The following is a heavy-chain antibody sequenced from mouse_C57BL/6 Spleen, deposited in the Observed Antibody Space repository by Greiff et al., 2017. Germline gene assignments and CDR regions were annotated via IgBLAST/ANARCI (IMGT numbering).Heavy chain of an antibody. Sequence: VQLKESGAELVRPGASVKLSCTASGFNIKDDYMPWVKQRPEQGLEWIGWIDPENGDTGYASKFQGKATIPADTSSNTAYLQLSSLTSEDTAVYYVTTGGDRGYCDYWGQGTTLTVSA. CDR3: TTGGDRGYCDY. J-gene: IGHJ2*01. D-gene: IGHD1-1*02. V-gene: IGHV14-4*01. CDR1: GFNIKDDY. CDR2: IDPENGDT.